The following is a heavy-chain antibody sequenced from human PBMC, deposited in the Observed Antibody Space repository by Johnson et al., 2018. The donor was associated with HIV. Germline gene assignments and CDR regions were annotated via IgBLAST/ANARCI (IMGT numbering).Heavy chain of an antibody. CDR3: ARDLAGPWGI. V-gene: IGHV3-30-3*01. Sequence: QVQLLESGGGVAQPGTSLRLSCAASGFTFSSYAMHWVRQAPGKGLEWVAVIPYDGSNKYYADTVKGRFPISRENSKNTLYLQMNSLRAEDTAVYYCARDLAGPWGIWGQGTMVTVSS. CDR1: GFTFSSYA. D-gene: IGHD1-26*01. J-gene: IGHJ3*02. CDR2: IPYDGSNK.